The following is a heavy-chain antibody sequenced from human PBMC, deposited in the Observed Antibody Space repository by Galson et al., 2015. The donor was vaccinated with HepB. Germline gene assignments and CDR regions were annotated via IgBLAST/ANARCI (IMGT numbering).Heavy chain of an antibody. CDR3: ARVVDRGDSRTFRFNGLDV. J-gene: IGHJ6*02. CDR1: GDSVSSKSAA. CDR2: AYYRFRWHY. D-gene: IGHD5-24*01. V-gene: IGHV6-1*01. Sequence: CAISGDSVSSKSAAWNWIRQSPSRGLEWLGRAYYRFRWHYEYAASVQGRLTIISDTSGNLVLLQLSSVSPEDTALYYCARVVDRGDSRTFRFNGLDVWGRGTTVTVSS.